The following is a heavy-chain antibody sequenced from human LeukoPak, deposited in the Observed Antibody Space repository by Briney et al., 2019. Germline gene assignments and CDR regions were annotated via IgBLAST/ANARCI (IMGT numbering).Heavy chain of an antibody. CDR3: ARARIAVAGTKGRYYYYGMDV. CDR1: GDGVSSNSAA. D-gene: IGHD6-19*01. V-gene: IGHV6-1*01. J-gene: IGHJ6*02. CDR2: TYYRSKWYN. Sequence: SQTLSLTCAISGDGVSSNSAAWNWIRQSPSRGLEWLGRTYYRSKWYNDYAVSVISRITINPDTSKNQFSLQLNSVTHEETAVYYCARARIAVAGTKGRYYYYGMDVWGQGTTVTVSS.